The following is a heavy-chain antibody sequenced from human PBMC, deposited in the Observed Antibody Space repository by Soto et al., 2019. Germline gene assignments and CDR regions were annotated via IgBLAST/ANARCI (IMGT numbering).Heavy chain of an antibody. J-gene: IGHJ3*02. CDR3: ASGKVVVAAKRGAFDI. Sequence: SETLSLTCAVYGGSFSCYYWSWIRQPPGKGLEWIGEINHSGSTNYNPSLKSRVTISVDTSKNQFSLKLSSVTAADTAVYYCASGKVVVAAKRGAFDIWGQGTMVTVSS. CDR1: GGSFSCYY. CDR2: INHSGST. D-gene: IGHD2-15*01. V-gene: IGHV4-34*01.